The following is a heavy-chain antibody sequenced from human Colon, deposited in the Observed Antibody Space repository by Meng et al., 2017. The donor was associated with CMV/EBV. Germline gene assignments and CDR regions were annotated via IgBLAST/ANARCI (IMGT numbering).Heavy chain of an antibody. Sequence: ASVKVSCKASGYTFTNYCIHWVRQAPGQGLEWMGWIDPSSGDTNFAQNFQGRVSMTRDTSITTAHMELTSLTSDDTALYYCAREGMSTPSAADSWGQGTLVTVSS. CDR2: IDPSSGDT. J-gene: IGHJ4*02. D-gene: IGHD6-25*01. V-gene: IGHV1-2*02. CDR3: AREGMSTPSAADS. CDR1: GYTFTNYC.